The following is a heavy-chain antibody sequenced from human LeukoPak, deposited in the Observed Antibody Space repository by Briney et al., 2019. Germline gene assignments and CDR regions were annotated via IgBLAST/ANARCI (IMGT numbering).Heavy chain of an antibody. CDR1: GVSVTSYY. D-gene: IGHD6-13*01. Sequence: SETLSLTCTVSGVSVTSYYWSWLRRPAGKGLEWIGRIYTSGSTSYNPSLRSRLTMSVDTSKNQFSLNLSSVTAADTAVYYCARFTKDSSSSSGYYFDYWGQGTLVTVSS. J-gene: IGHJ4*02. CDR2: IYTSGST. CDR3: ARFTKDSSSSSGYYFDY. V-gene: IGHV4-4*07.